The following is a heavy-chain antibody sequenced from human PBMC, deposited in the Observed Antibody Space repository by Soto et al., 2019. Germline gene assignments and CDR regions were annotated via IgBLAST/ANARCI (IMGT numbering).Heavy chain of an antibody. J-gene: IGHJ3*02. D-gene: IGHD3-22*01. CDR2: IWYDGSNK. Sequence: GGSLRLSCAASGFTFSSYGMHWVRQAPGKGLEWVAVIWYDGSNKYYADSVKGRFTISRDNSKNTLYLQMNSLRAEDTAVYYCARDEAYYYDSSGNDAFDIWGQGTMVTVSS. CDR3: ARDEAYYYDSSGNDAFDI. V-gene: IGHV3-33*01. CDR1: GFTFSSYG.